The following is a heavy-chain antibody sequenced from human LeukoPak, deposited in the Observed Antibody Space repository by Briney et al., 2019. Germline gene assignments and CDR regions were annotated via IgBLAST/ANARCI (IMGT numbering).Heavy chain of an antibody. J-gene: IGHJ5*02. CDR3: ARDGGSSSSFVSNWFDP. V-gene: IGHV3-33*01. D-gene: IGHD6-13*01. CDR1: GFTSSSYG. Sequence: GRSLRLSCAASGFTSSSYGMHWVRQAPGKGLEWVAVIWYDGSNKYYADSVKGRFTISRDNSKNTLYLQMNSLRAEDTAVYYCARDGGSSSSFVSNWFDPWGQGTLVTVSS. CDR2: IWYDGSNK.